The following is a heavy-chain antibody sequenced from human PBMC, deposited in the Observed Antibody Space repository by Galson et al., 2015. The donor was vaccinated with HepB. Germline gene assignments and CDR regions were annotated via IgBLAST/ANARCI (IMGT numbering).Heavy chain of an antibody. CDR3: ATAEGSNYYDSSARGGMDV. CDR2: MNSNSGNT. V-gene: IGHV1-8*01. CDR1: GYTFTSDD. Sequence: SVKVSCKASGYTFTSDDINWVRQATGQGLEWMGWMNSNSGNTGYAQKFQGRVTMTEDTSTDTAYMELSSLRSGDTAVYYCATAEGSNYYDSSARGGMDVWGQGTTVTVSS. J-gene: IGHJ6*02. D-gene: IGHD3-22*01.